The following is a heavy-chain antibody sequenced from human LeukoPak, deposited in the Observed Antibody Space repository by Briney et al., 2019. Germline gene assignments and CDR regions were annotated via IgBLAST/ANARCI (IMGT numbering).Heavy chain of an antibody. Sequence: GGSLRLSCAASGFTFTDYYMSWIRQAPGKGLEWLSYISSSGSTIFYADSVKGRFTISRDNAKNSLYLQMDSLIAEDTAVYYCARRLTSSSRYGIHYWGQGTLVTVSS. J-gene: IGHJ4*02. CDR1: GFTFTDYY. V-gene: IGHV3-11*01. D-gene: IGHD6-13*01. CDR2: ISSSGSTI. CDR3: ARRLTSSSRYGIHY.